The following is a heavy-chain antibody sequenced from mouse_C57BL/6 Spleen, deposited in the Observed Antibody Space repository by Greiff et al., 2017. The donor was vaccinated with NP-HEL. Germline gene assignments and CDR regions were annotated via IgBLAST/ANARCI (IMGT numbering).Heavy chain of an antibody. D-gene: IGHD4-1*01. V-gene: IGHV1-80*01. Sequence: LVESGAELVKPGASVKISCKASGYAFSSYWMNWVKQRPGKGLEWIGQIYPGDGDTNYNGKFKGKATLTADKSSSTAYMQLSSLTSEDSAVYFCAREEAYGTGSFAYWGQGTLVTVSA. CDR2: IYPGDGDT. CDR3: AREEAYGTGSFAY. CDR1: GYAFSSYW. J-gene: IGHJ3*01.